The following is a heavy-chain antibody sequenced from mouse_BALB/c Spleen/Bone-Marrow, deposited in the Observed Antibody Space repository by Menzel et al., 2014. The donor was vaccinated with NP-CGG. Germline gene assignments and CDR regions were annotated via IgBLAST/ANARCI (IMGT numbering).Heavy chain of an antibody. D-gene: IGHD2-4*01. Sequence: DVKLVESGGGLVQPGESLKLSCESNEYEFPSHDMSWVRKTPEKRLELVAAINSDGGSTYYPDTMERRFIISRDNTKRTLYLQMSSLRSEDTALYYCARRGDYDWFAYWGQGTQVTVSA. V-gene: IGHV5-2*01. CDR1: EYEFPSHD. CDR2: INSDGGST. CDR3: ARRGDYDWFAY. J-gene: IGHJ3*01.